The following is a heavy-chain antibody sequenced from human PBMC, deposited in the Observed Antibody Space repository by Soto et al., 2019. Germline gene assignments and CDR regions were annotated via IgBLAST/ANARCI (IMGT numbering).Heavy chain of an antibody. D-gene: IGHD6-19*01. J-gene: IGHJ6*02. CDR2: VHDSWGS. Sequence: SETLSLTCTVSGGSISSYYWSWIRQPPGKGLERTGYVHDSWGSHYNPSLKSRVAISLDTSKSQFSLKLTSVTATDTAVYYCARAVAHDSSGWSPITYYYGMDVWGQGTTVTVSS. V-gene: IGHV4-59*08. CDR3: ARAVAHDSSGWSPITYYYGMDV. CDR1: GGSISSYY.